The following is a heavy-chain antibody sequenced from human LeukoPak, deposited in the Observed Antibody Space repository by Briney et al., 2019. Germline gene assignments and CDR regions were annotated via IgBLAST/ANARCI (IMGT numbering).Heavy chain of an antibody. CDR3: ARGAKQGEWWELPYTENWFDP. J-gene: IGHJ5*02. D-gene: IGHD1-26*01. CDR2: ISSSSTI. CDR1: GFTFSSYS. V-gene: IGHV3-48*01. Sequence: GSLRLSCAASGFTFSSYSMNWVRQAPGKGLEWVSYISSSSTIYYADSVKGRFTISRDNAKNSLYLQMNSLRAEDTAVYYCARGAKQGEWWELPYTENWFDPWGQGTLVTVSS.